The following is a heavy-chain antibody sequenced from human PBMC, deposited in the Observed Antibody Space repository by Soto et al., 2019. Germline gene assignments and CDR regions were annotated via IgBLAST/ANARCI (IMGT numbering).Heavy chain of an antibody. J-gene: IGHJ3*02. V-gene: IGHV3-30-3*01. CDR1: GFTFSSYA. CDR3: ARDSGVATRYAFDI. D-gene: IGHD5-12*01. CDR2: ISYDGSNK. Sequence: SLRLSCAASGFTFSSYAMHWVRQAPGKGLEWVAVISYDGSNKYYADSVKGRFTISRDNSKNTLYLQMNSLRAEDTAVYYCARDSGVATRYAFDIWGQGTMVTVSS.